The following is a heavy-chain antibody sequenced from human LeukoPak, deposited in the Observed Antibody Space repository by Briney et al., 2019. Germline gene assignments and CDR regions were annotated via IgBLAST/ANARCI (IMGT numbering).Heavy chain of an antibody. CDR2: ISGSGGST. CDR3: AMARGYSYGYYFDY. Sequence: GGSLRLSCAASGFTFSSYAMSWVRQAPGKGLEWVSAISGSGGSTYYADSVEGRFTISKDNSKNTLYLQMNSLRAEDTAVYYCAMARGYSYGYYFDYWGQGTLVTVSS. CDR1: GFTFSSYA. J-gene: IGHJ4*02. D-gene: IGHD5-18*01. V-gene: IGHV3-23*01.